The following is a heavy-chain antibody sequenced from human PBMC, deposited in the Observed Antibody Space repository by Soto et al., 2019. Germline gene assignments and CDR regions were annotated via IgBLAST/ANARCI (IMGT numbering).Heavy chain of an antibody. Sequence: TGKGLEWVAVISYDGSNKYYADSVKGRFTISRDNSKNTLYLQMNSLRAEDTAVYYCARVPRWDMETTIQH. D-gene: IGHD5-12*01. CDR2: ISYDGSNK. J-gene: IGHJ1*01. CDR3: ARVPRWDMETTIQH. V-gene: IGHV3-30-3*01.